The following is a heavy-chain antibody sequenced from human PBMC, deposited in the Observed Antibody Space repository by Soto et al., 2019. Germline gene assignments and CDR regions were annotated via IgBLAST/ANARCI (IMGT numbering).Heavy chain of an antibody. CDR3: ARQRTAVVTQAYFDH. CDR1: GESMRMRSYY. CDR2: IYYSGRT. V-gene: IGHV4-39*01. J-gene: IGHJ4*02. Sequence: EALSLSCLVCGESMRMRSYYWGWIRQPPGKGLEWIGSIYYSGRTYYNPSFKSRVTISIDTSKNQFSLKPSSVTATDTAVYYCARQRTAVVTQAYFDHWGQGAPVTVYS. D-gene: IGHD2-21*02.